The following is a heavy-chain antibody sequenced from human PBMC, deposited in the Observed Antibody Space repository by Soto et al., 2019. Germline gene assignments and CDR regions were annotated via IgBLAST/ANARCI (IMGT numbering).Heavy chain of an antibody. J-gene: IGHJ4*02. CDR2: IYYSGST. V-gene: IGHV4-30-4*01. CDR3: ARRYCSGGCYFDY. CDR1: GGSISSGDYY. Sequence: QVQLQESGPGLVKPSQTLSLTCTVSGGSISSGDYYWSWIRQPPGKGLEWIGYIYYSGSTYYNPYLKSRVTLSVDTSKNQFSLKLSSVTASDTAVYYCARRYCSGGCYFDYWGQGTLVTVSS. D-gene: IGHD2-15*01.